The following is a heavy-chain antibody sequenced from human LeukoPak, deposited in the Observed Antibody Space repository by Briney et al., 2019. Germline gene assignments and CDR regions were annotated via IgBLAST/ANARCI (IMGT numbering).Heavy chain of an antibody. J-gene: IGHJ4*02. CDR3: ARDPAEADC. CDR1: GFTFSGYA. Sequence: GGSLRLSCAASGFTFSGYAMNWVRQAPGKGLEWVSSIDGDYNTFYADSVKGRFAISRDNAKNSLYLQMNGLRAEGTAVYYCARDPAEADCWGQGTLVTVSS. V-gene: IGHV3-21*06. CDR2: IDGDYNT.